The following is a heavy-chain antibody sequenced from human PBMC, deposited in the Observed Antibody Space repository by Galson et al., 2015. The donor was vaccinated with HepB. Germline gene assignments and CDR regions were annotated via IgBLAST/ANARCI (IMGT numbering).Heavy chain of an antibody. CDR2: MKQDGTEK. CDR3: YDGHYSGR. CDR1: GFTFHNYW. J-gene: IGHJ4*02. Sequence: SLRLSCAASGFTFHNYWMNWVRHTPGKGPEWVASMKQDGTEKYYVASVRGRFTISGDTAKNSLFLQMNSLRAEDTAVYRCYDGHYSGRWGRGTQVTVSS. V-gene: IGHV3-7*01. D-gene: IGHD4-17*01.